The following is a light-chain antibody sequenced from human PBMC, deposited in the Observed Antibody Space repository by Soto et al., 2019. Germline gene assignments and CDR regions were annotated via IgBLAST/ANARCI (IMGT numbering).Light chain of an antibody. V-gene: IGLV2-8*01. J-gene: IGLJ3*02. CDR1: SSDVGAYKY. CDR3: TSYVGNDIWV. Sequence: QSALTQPPSASGSPGQSVTISCTGTSSDVGAYKYVSWYQQYPGQAPKLMIYEVTKRPSGVPDRFSGSKSGNTASLTVSGRQAEDEADHYCTSYVGNDIWVFGGGTTVTVL. CDR2: EVT.